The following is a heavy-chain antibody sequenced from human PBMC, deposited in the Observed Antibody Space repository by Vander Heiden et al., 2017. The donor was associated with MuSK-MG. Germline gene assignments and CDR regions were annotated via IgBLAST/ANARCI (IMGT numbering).Heavy chain of an antibody. CDR2: ISSSSSYI. J-gene: IGHJ6*02. Sequence: EVQLVESGGGLVKPGGSLRLSCAASGFTFSSYSMNWVRQAPGKGLEWVSSISSSSSYIYYADSVKGRFTISRDNAKNSLYLQMNSLRAEDTAVYYCARDIYYYGSGRLPHYYYYGMDVWGQGTTVTVSS. V-gene: IGHV3-21*01. CDR1: GFTFSSYS. CDR3: ARDIYYYGSGRLPHYYYYGMDV. D-gene: IGHD3-10*01.